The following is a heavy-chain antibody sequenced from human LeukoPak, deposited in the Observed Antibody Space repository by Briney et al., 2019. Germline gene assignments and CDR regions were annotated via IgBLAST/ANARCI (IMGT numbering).Heavy chain of an antibody. V-gene: IGHV4-4*09. CDR3: ARDNDNDHSSRRNWFDP. CDR2: IYTSGST. J-gene: IGHJ5*02. D-gene: IGHD6-13*01. CDR1: GGSISSYY. Sequence: SETLSLTCTVSGGSISSYYWSWIRQLPGKGLEWIGYIYTSGSTNYNPSLKSRVTISVDTSKNQFSLKLSSVTAADTAVYYCARDNDNDHSSRRNWFDPWGQGTLVTVSS.